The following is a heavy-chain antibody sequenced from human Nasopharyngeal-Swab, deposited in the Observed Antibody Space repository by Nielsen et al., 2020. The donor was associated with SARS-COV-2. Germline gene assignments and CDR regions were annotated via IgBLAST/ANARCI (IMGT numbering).Heavy chain of an antibody. CDR1: GFTFSSYE. CDR2: ISSSGSTI. J-gene: IGHJ3*02. CDR3: AKRMDSTGDRGGAFDI. V-gene: IGHV3-48*03. D-gene: IGHD3-22*01. Sequence: GESLKISCAASGFTFSSYEMNWVRQAPGKGLEWVSYISSSGSTIYYADSVKGRFTISRDNAKNSLYLQMNSLRAEDTAVYYCAKRMDSTGDRGGAFDIWGLGTMVTVSS.